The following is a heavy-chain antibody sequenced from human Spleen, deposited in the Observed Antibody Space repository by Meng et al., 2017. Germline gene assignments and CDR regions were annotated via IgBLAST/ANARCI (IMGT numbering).Heavy chain of an antibody. D-gene: IGHD1-14*01. CDR3: ARDRRGRMEPRDY. V-gene: IGHV3-38-3*01. CDR2: ISGDST. Sequence: GESLKISCAASGFTVSSNEMSWVRQAPGKGLEWVSSISGDSTYYADSGKGRFAISRDNSKNTRHLQMNSLRVEDTAVYYCARDRRGRMEPRDYWGQGTLVTVSS. J-gene: IGHJ4*02. CDR1: GFTVSSNE.